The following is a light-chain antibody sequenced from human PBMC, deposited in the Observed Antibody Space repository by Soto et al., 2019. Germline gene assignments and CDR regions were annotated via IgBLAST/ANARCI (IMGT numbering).Light chain of an antibody. V-gene: IGKV1-33*01. CDR2: DAS. CDR3: QQYDNLTPG. Sequence: DIQMTQSPSSLSASVGDRVTITCQASQDISNYLNWYQQKPGKAPKLLIYDASNLETGVPSRFSGSGSGTDFTFTISSLQPEDIATSYCQQYDNLTPGFGQGTRLEIK. CDR1: QDISNY. J-gene: IGKJ5*01.